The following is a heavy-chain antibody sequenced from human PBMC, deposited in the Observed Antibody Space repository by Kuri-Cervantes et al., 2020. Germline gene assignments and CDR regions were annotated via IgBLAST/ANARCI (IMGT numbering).Heavy chain of an antibody. CDR3: ARDFRDYDILTGYYLLDAFDI. D-gene: IGHD3-9*01. Sequence: GSLRLSCAVSGGSISSSNWWSWVRQPPGKGLEWIGEIYHSGSTNYNPSLKSRVTISVDTSKNQFSLKLSSVTAADTAVYYCARDFRDYDILTGYYLLDAFDIWGQGTMVTVSS. J-gene: IGHJ3*02. CDR1: GGSISSSNW. CDR2: IYHSGST. V-gene: IGHV4-4*02.